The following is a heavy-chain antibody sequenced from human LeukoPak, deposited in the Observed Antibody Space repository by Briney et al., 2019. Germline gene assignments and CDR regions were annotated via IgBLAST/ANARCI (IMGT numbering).Heavy chain of an antibody. J-gene: IGHJ4*02. V-gene: IGHV1-2*06. CDR2: INPNSGGT. D-gene: IGHD3-10*01. CDR1: GYTFTSYY. CDR3: ARVGSGSWPKHFDY. Sequence: GASVKVSCKASGYTFTSYYMHWVRQAPGQGLEWMGRINPNSGGTNYAQKFQGRVTMTRDTSISTAYMELSRLRSDDTAVYYWARVGSGSWPKHFDYWGQGTLVTVSS.